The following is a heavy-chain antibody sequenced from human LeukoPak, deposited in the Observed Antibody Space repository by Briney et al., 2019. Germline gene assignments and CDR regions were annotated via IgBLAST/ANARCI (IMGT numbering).Heavy chain of an antibody. Sequence: PSETLSLTCTVSGGSISSYYWSWIRQPPGKGLEWIGYIYYSGSTNYNPSLKSRVTISVDTSKNQFSLKLSSVTAADTAVYYCARDRISVAVSDFWGQGTLVTVSS. CDR2: IYYSGST. CDR3: ARDRISVAVSDF. D-gene: IGHD6-19*01. CDR1: GGSISSYY. V-gene: IGHV4-59*12. J-gene: IGHJ4*02.